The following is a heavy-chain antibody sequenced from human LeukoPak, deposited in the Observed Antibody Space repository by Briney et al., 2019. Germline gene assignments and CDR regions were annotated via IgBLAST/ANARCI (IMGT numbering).Heavy chain of an antibody. CDR2: IKQDGSEK. V-gene: IGHV3-7*03. CDR1: GFTFSSYW. J-gene: IGHJ4*02. CDR3: ARDPWRSSTSFLSSSWFTFDY. D-gene: IGHD6-13*01. Sequence: GGSLRLSCAASGFTFSSYWMSWVRQAPGKGLEWVANIKQDGSEKYYVDSVKGRFTISRDNAKNSLYLQMNSLRAEDTAVYYCARDPWRSSTSFLSSSWFTFDYWGQGTLVTVSS.